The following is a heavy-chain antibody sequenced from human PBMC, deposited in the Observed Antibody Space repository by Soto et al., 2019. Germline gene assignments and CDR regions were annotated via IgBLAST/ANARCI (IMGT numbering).Heavy chain of an antibody. D-gene: IGHD3-10*01. Sequence: SETLSLTCSVSGYYISSGYYWGWIRQPPGKKLEWIANIYLSGSTYHSPSLRSRVTISVDTSRNQFSLTMRSLAASDTATYYCARVSPSGDIDVWGQGTTVTVSS. V-gene: IGHV4-38-2*02. CDR1: GYYISSGYY. CDR2: IYLSGST. CDR3: ARVSPSGDIDV. J-gene: IGHJ6*02.